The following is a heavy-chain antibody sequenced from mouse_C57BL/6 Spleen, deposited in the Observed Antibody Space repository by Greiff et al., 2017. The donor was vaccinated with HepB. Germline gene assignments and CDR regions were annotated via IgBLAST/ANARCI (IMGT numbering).Heavy chain of an antibody. V-gene: IGHV5-17*01. CDR3: AREDYGSSPLFDY. J-gene: IGHJ2*01. CDR2: ISSGSSTI. CDR1: GFTFSDYG. D-gene: IGHD1-1*01. Sequence: EVQRVESGGGLVKPGGSLKLSCAASGFTFSDYGMHWVRQVPEKGLEWVAYISSGSSTIYYADTVKGRFTISRDNAKNTLFLQMTSLRSEDTAMYYCAREDYGSSPLFDYWGQGTTLTVSS.